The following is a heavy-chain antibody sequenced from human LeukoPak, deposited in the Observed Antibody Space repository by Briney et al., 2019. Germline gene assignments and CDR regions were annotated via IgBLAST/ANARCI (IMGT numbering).Heavy chain of an antibody. CDR2: ISGSGGST. CDR3: AKATPNDFWSGYIASFDY. D-gene: IGHD3-3*01. J-gene: IGHJ4*02. V-gene: IGHV3-23*01. Sequence: GGSLRLSCAASGFTFSSYSMNWVRQAPGKGLEWVSAISGSGGSTYYADSVKGRFTISRDNSKNTLYLQMNSLRAEDTAVYYCAKATPNDFWSGYIASFDYWGQGTLVTVSS. CDR1: GFTFSSYS.